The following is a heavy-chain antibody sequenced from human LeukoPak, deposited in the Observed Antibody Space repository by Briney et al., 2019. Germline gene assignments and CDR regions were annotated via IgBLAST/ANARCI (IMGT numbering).Heavy chain of an antibody. CDR1: GFTVSDNY. V-gene: IGHV3-53*01. Sequence: GGSLRLSCAASGFTVSDNYMIWVRQAPGKGLEWVSIIYSGGSTYYADSVKGRFTISRDNSKNTLYLQMNSLRADDTAVYYCARALRGYSFFLWGRETLVTVSS. CDR2: IYSGGST. D-gene: IGHD5-18*01. CDR3: ARALRGYSFFL. J-gene: IGHJ4*02.